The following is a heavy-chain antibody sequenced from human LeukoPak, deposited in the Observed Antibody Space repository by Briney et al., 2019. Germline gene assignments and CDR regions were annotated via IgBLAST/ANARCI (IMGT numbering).Heavy chain of an antibody. CDR1: GASIRSSY. D-gene: IGHD5-18*01. J-gene: IGHJ4*02. Sequence: SETLSLTCTVSGASIRSSYWSWLRQPPGKGLEWTGYIYNSGSTNYNPSLKSRVTISKDTSKNQFSLKLSSVTAADTAVYYCARVGAAMDNFDYWGQGTLVTVS. V-gene: IGHV4-59*01. CDR3: ARVGAAMDNFDY. CDR2: IYNSGST.